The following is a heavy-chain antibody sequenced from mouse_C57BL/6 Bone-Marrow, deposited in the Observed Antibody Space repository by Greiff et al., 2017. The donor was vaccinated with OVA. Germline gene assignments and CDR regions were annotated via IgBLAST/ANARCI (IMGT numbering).Heavy chain of an antibody. CDR2: IYPRSGNT. D-gene: IGHD2-12*01. CDR1: GYTFTSYG. V-gene: IGHV1-81*01. CDR3: ASDDGTLYYFDY. J-gene: IGHJ2*01. Sequence: VQLQQSGAELARPGASVKLSCKASGYTFTSYGISWVKQRTGQGLEWIGEIYPRSGNTYYNEKFKGKATLTADKSSSTAYMELRSLTSEDSAVYFCASDDGTLYYFDYWGQGTTLTVSS.